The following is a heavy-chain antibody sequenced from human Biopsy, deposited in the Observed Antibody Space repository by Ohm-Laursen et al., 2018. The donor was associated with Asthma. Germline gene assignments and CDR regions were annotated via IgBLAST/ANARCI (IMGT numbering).Heavy chain of an antibody. CDR2: IKHDGSEK. CDR1: GFTFGDYC. Sequence: SLRLSCSASGFTFGDYCMSWVRQVPGQGLEWVANIKHDGSEKNHVDSLKGRFTISRDNAKNSVFLHMDSLRPEDTAFYYCAKVRSDWAITESFDYWGQGVLVTVSS. D-gene: IGHD3-9*01. V-gene: IGHV3-7*03. J-gene: IGHJ4*02. CDR3: AKVRSDWAITESFDY.